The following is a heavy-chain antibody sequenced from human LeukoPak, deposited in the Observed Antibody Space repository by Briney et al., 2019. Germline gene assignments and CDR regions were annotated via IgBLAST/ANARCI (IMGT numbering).Heavy chain of an antibody. Sequence: ASVKVSCKASGYTFTNYTMNWVRQAPGQGLEWMGWINTNTGNPTYAQGFTGRFVFSLDTSVSTAYLQISSLRVEDTAVYYCARKYASGTYPLDYWGQGTLVTVSS. CDR3: ARKYASGTYPLDY. J-gene: IGHJ4*02. CDR2: INTNTGNP. V-gene: IGHV7-4-1*02. D-gene: IGHD3-10*01. CDR1: GYTFTNYT.